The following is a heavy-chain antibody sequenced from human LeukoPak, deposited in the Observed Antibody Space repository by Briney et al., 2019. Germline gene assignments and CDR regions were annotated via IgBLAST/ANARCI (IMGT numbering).Heavy chain of an antibody. CDR3: ARDDGAAGY. D-gene: IGHD3-10*01. Sequence: GGSLRLSCAVSGFTFSSYWMSWVRQAPGKGLEWVANIKQDGSEEYYVDSVKGRFTISRDNAKNSLYLQMNSLRAEDTAVYYCARDDGAAGYWGQGTLVTVSS. CDR1: GFTFSSYW. V-gene: IGHV3-7*01. J-gene: IGHJ4*02. CDR2: IKQDGSEE.